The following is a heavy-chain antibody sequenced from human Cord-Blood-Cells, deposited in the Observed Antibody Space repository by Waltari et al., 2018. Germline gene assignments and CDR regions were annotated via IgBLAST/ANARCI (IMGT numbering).Heavy chain of an antibody. CDR3: AREGGYSGSYFDY. D-gene: IGHD1-26*01. V-gene: IGHV1-2*02. CDR2: INPNSGGT. J-gene: IGHJ4*02. CDR1: GYTFTASY. Sequence: QVQLVQSGAEVKKPGASVKVSCKASGYTFTASYMPWVRQAPGQGLEWMGWINPNSGGTNYAQKFQGRVTMTRDTSISTAYMELSRLRSDDTAVYYCAREGGYSGSYFDYWGQGTLVTVSS.